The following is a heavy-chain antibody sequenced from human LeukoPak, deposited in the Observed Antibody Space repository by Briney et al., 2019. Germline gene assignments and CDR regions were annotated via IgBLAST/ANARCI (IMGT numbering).Heavy chain of an antibody. J-gene: IGHJ4*02. CDR3: AKDIRGYSSGWPWFDY. CDR2: ISGSGAKT. V-gene: IGHV3-23*01. Sequence: GGSLRLSCTVSGIIFSNYGMSWVRQAPGKGLEWVSGISGSGAKTYYADSVKGRFSISRDNSKNTVYLQVNSLRGVDTAVYYCAKDIRGYSSGWPWFDYWGQGTLVTVSP. CDR1: GIIFSNYG. D-gene: IGHD2-15*01.